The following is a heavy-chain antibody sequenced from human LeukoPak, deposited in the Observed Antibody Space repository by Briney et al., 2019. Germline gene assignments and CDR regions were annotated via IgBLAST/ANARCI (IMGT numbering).Heavy chain of an antibody. CDR2: ISAYNGNT. Sequence: ASVKVSCKASGYTFTSYGISWVRQAPGQGLEWMGWISAYNGNTNYAQKLQGRVTMTTDTSTSTAYMELRSLRSDDTAVYYCARDFFMAGIVGATTWILPDYWGQGTLVTVSS. D-gene: IGHD1-26*01. CDR1: GYTFTSYG. V-gene: IGHV1-18*01. CDR3: ARDFFMAGIVGATTWILPDY. J-gene: IGHJ4*02.